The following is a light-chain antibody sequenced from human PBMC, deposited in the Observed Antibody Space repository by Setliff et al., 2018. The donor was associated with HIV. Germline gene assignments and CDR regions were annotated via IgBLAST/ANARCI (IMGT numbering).Light chain of an antibody. CDR1: SNDIGRFNY. J-gene: IGLJ1*01. CDR2: GVN. V-gene: IGLV2-14*01. Sequence: QSVLTQPASVTGAPGQSITISCTGTSNDIGRFNYVSWYKQFPGKGPTLVIFGVNQRPSGVSNRFSGSKSGNIASLIISGLQAEDEADYFCCSYSRGSTYVFGTGTKVTVL. CDR3: CSYSRGSTYV.